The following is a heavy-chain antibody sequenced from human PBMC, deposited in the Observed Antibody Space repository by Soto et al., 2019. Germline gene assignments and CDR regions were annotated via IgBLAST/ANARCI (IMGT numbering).Heavy chain of an antibody. CDR3: AKEEYSGVYQGFSFDF. D-gene: IGHD1-26*01. CDR2: ITGRGDIT. J-gene: IGHJ4*02. V-gene: IGHV3-23*01. Sequence: GGSLRLSCAASGFTFTFYAMRWVRQAPGKGLQWVSGITGRGDITYYAESVKDRSTISRDNSKNTLYLQMNSLRAEATAVYYCAKEEYSGVYQGFSFDFWGQGALVTVSS. CDR1: GFTFTFYA.